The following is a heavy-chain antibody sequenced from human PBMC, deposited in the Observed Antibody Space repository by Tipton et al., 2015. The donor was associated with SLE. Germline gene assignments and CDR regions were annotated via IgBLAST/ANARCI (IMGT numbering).Heavy chain of an antibody. V-gene: IGHV4-34*01. D-gene: IGHD1-26*01. CDR1: GGSFSGYY. Sequence: LRLSCAVYGGSFSGYYWSWIRQPPGKGLEWIGEINHSGSTNYNPSLKSRVTISVDTSKNQFSLRLNSVTAADTAVYYCAREGGGSYFDGAFDIWGQGTMVTVSS. CDR3: AREGGGSYFDGAFDI. J-gene: IGHJ3*02. CDR2: INHSGST.